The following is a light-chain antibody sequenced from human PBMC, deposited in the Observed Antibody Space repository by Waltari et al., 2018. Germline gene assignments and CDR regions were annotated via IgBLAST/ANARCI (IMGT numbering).Light chain of an antibody. CDR3: NSRDSSAKHVV. CDR1: SYS. J-gene: IGLJ2*01. V-gene: IGLV3-19*01. Sequence: SYSASWYQQKPGQAPILVIYGKNNRPSGIPDRFSGSRSGNTASLTITGAQADDEADYCCNSRDSSAKHVVFGGGTKLTVL. CDR2: GKN.